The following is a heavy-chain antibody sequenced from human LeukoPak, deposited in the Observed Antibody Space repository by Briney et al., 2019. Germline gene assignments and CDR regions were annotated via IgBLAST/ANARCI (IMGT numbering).Heavy chain of an antibody. CDR2: ICPDGTVT. CDR1: GFTFSTYC. J-gene: IGHJ4*02. Sequence: GGSLRLSCAASGFTFSTYCMHWVRQAPGKGPMWVSRICPDGTVTNYADSVKARFIISRDNARDTVYLQMNSQRVEDTAVYYCVRDFRSADYWGQGTLVTVSS. V-gene: IGHV3-74*01. CDR3: VRDFRSADY.